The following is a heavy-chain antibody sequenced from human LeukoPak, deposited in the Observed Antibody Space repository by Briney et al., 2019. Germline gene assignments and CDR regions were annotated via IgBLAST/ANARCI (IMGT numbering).Heavy chain of an antibody. D-gene: IGHD2-15*01. CDR3: ARELGFGWGGVAAHDAFDI. Sequence: GGSLRLSCAASGFTFSSYGMHWVRQAPGKGLEWVAVIWYDGSNKYYADSVKGRFTISRDNSKNTLYLQMNSLRAEDTAVYYCARELGFGWGGVAAHDAFDIWGQGTMVTVSS. J-gene: IGHJ3*02. V-gene: IGHV3-33*01. CDR1: GFTFSSYG. CDR2: IWYDGSNK.